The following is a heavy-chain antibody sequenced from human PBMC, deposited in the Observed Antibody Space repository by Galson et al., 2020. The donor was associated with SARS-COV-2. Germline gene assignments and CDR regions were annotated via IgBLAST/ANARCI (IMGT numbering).Heavy chain of an antibody. V-gene: IGHV3-30*04. D-gene: IGHD3-10*01. CDR2: VSSDGRNI. J-gene: IGHJ2*01. CDR3: VRQGVRWFLDL. CDR1: GFGFNTHA. Sequence: GESLKISCAGAGFGFNTHAIFWVRQAPGKAPEGVGVVSSDGRNIDYAGSVEGRFTIIRDTSKNTLYLEMNSLRVEDTGVYFCVRQGVRWFLDLWGRGTLVTVSS.